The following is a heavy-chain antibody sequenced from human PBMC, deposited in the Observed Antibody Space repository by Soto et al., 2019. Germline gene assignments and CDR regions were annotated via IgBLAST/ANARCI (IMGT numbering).Heavy chain of an antibody. CDR1: GYSFTSYW. D-gene: IGHD6-19*01. CDR3: ATSYPTQWLVQYYYYGMDV. J-gene: IGHJ6*02. Sequence: GESLKISCKGSGYSFTSYWISWVHQMPGKGLEWMGRIDPSDSYTNYSPSFQGHVTISADKSISTAYLQWSSLKASDTAMYYCATSYPTQWLVQYYYYGMDVWGQGTTVTVSS. CDR2: IDPSDSYT. V-gene: IGHV5-10-1*01.